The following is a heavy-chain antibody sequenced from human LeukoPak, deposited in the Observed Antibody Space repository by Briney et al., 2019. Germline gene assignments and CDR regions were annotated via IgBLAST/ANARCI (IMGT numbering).Heavy chain of an antibody. Sequence: NPSETLSLTCTVSGGSISSSSYYWGWIRQPPGKGLEWIGSIYYSGITYYNPSLKSRVIISVDTSKNQFSLKLSSVTAADTAVYYCATTEVAATPYFDYWGQGTLVTVSS. D-gene: IGHD2-15*01. J-gene: IGHJ4*02. CDR1: GGSISSSSYY. CDR2: IYYSGIT. CDR3: ATTEVAATPYFDY. V-gene: IGHV4-39*01.